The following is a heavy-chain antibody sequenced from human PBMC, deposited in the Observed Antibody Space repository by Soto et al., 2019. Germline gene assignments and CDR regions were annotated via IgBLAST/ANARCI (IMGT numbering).Heavy chain of an antibody. D-gene: IGHD1-26*01. CDR1: GGSISSYY. V-gene: IGHV4-4*07. CDR3: ARAIVGASRTYYFDY. CDR2: IYTSVST. Sequence: ASETLSLTCIVSGGSISSYYWSWIRQPAGKGLEWIGRIYTSVSTNYNPSLKSRVTMSVDTSKNQFSLKLSSVTAADTAVYYCARAIVGASRTYYFDYWGQGTLVTAPQ. J-gene: IGHJ4*02.